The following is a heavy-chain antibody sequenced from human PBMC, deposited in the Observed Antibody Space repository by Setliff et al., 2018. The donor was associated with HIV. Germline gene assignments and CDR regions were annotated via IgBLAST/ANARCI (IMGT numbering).Heavy chain of an antibody. CDR2: IGTYNGDT. CDR1: GYTFTSSG. V-gene: IGHV1-18*01. CDR3: VRGHCNSDKCWYTWFDP. J-gene: IGHJ5*02. Sequence: ASVKVSCKASGYTFTSSGITWVRQAPGQGLEWMGWIGTYNGDTNYAQKFQDRLTMTTDTSTTTASMELRSLRSDDTAVYYCVRGHCNSDKCWYTWFDPWGQGTLVTVS. D-gene: IGHD2-2*01.